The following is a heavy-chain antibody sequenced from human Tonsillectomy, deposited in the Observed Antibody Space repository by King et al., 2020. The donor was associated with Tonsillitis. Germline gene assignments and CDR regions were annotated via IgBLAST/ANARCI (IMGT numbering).Heavy chain of an antibody. CDR1: GFTVSSNY. CDR2: IYIGGST. D-gene: IGHD6-19*01. CDR3: AREPGSGWMDY. Sequence: VQLVESGGGLFQPGGSLRLSCAASGFTVSSNYMTWVRQAPGRGLEWVSVIYIGGSTYYADSVKGRFTISRDNSKNTLYLQMNSLTAEDTAVYYCAREPGSGWMDYWGQGTLVSVSS. J-gene: IGHJ4*02. V-gene: IGHV3-66*01.